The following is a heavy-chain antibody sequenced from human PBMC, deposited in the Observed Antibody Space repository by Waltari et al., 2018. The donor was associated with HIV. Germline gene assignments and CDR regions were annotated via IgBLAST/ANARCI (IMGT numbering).Heavy chain of an antibody. J-gene: IGHJ1*01. V-gene: IGHV3-49*04. Sequence: EVQLVESGGGLVKPGRSLRLSCTASGFTFGDYAMSWVGQAPGKGLEWVGFIRSKAYGGTTEYAASVKGRVTISRDDSKNIAYLQMNSLKSEDAAVYYCTRPFNILWFGETYFLHWGQGTLVTVSS. D-gene: IGHD3-10*01. CDR1: GFTFGDYA. CDR3: TRPFNILWFGETYFLH. CDR2: IRSKAYGGTT.